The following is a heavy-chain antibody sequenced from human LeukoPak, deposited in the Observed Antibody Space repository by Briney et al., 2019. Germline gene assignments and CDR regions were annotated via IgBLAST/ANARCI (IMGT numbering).Heavy chain of an antibody. CDR3: TSMDGLTAFDY. Sequence: ASVKVSCKVSGYSFSEVFMHWVRQAPGKGLEWMGGFDPEHDQTIYAQKLQGRVTMGADTSTDTAYMELSSLRSEDTAVYYCTSMDGLTAFDYWGQGTLVTVSS. D-gene: IGHD3-10*01. J-gene: IGHJ4*02. V-gene: IGHV1-24*01. CDR1: GYSFSEVF. CDR2: FDPEHDQT.